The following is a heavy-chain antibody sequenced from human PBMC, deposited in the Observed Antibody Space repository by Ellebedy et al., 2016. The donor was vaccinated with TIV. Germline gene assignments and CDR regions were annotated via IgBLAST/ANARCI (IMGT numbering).Heavy chain of an antibody. J-gene: IGHJ6*01. V-gene: IGHV4-39*07. CDR2: IYYSGST. CDR1: GGSISSSSYY. CDR3: AREKSGIDYYYGMDV. D-gene: IGHD2/OR15-2a*01. Sequence: ESLKISXTVSGGSISSSSYYWGWIRQPPGKGLEWIGSIYYSGSTYYNPSLKSRVTISVDTSKNQFSLKLSSVTAADTAVYYCAREKSGIDYYYGMDVWGQGTTVTVSS.